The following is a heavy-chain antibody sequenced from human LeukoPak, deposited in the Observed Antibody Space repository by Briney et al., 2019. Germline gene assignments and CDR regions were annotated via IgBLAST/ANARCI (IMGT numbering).Heavy chain of an antibody. D-gene: IGHD2-15*01. CDR2: IYPADSDI. Sequence: GESLKISCKGSGYSINNYWIGWARQMPGKGLEWMGIIYPADSDIRYSPSFQGQVTISADESISTAYLQWSSLKASDTAMYYCARQEYCSGGSCYTWFDPWGQGTPVTVSS. J-gene: IGHJ5*02. CDR1: GYSINNYW. V-gene: IGHV5-51*01. CDR3: ARQEYCSGGSCYTWFDP.